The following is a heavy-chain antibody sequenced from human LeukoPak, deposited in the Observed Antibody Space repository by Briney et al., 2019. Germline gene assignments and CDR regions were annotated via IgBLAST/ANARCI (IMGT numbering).Heavy chain of an antibody. D-gene: IGHD6-6*01. J-gene: IGHJ4*02. CDR3: ARVPSSSYWSDY. V-gene: IGHV1-46*01. CDR2: INPSGGST. Sequence: ASVKVSCKASGYTFTGYYVHWARQAPGQGLEWMGIINPSGGSTSYAQKFQGRVTMTRDMSTSTVYMELSSLRSEDTAVYYCARVPSSSYWSDYWGQRTLVTVSS. CDR1: GYTFTGYY.